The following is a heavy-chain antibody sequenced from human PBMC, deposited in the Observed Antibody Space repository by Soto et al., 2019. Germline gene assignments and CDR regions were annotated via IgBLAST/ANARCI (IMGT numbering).Heavy chain of an antibody. CDR2: IDPSDSYT. V-gene: IGHV5-10-1*01. CDR1: GYSFTSYW. CDR3: ARHQGYYDSSGYYYGY. Sequence: PGESLKISCKGSGYSFTSYWISWVRQMPGKGLEWMGRIDPSDSYTNYSPSFQGHVTISADKSISTAYLQWSSLKASDTAMYYCARHQGYYDSSGYYYGYWGQGTLVTVSS. D-gene: IGHD3-22*01. J-gene: IGHJ4*02.